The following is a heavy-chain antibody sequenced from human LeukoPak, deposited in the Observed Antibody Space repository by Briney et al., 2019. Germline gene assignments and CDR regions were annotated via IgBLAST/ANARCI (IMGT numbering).Heavy chain of an antibody. CDR1: GFTFSRYW. J-gene: IGHJ4*02. Sequence: GGSLRLSCAASGFTFSRYWMHWVRQAPGKGLVWVSHINVDGRTTTYADSVKGRFTISRDNAKNSLYLQMNSLRAEDTAVYYCASDLVGGFDYWGQGTLVTVSS. CDR2: INVDGRTT. D-gene: IGHD4-23*01. V-gene: IGHV3-74*01. CDR3: ASDLVGGFDY.